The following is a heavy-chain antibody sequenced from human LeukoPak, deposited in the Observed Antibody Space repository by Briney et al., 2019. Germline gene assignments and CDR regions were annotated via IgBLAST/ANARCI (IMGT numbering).Heavy chain of an antibody. J-gene: IGHJ6*02. Sequence: PGGSLRLSCAASGFTFSSYEMNWVRQAPGKGLEWVSYISSSGSTIYYADSVKGRFTISRDNAKNSLYLQMNSLRAGNTVVYNWARSDIVVLPVSTFKGIYSFNNVWDVGGQGTRVTVSS. CDR1: GFTFSSYE. CDR3: ARSDIVVLPVSTFKGIYSFNNVWDV. D-gene: IGHD2-2*01. CDR2: ISSSGSTI. V-gene: IGHV3-48*03.